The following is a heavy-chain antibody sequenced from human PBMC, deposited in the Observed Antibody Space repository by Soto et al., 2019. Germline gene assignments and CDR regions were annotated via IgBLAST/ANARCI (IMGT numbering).Heavy chain of an antibody. Sequence: QITLKESGPTLVKPTQTLTLTCTFSGFSLSTSGVGVGWIRQPPGKALEWLALIYWDDDKRYSPSLKSRLTITKVTSKNQVVLTMTNMDPVDTATYYCAPRRGGAVEQQVGYWFDPWGQGTLVTVSS. CDR2: IYWDDDK. CDR3: APRRGGAVEQQVGYWFDP. D-gene: IGHD6-13*01. J-gene: IGHJ5*02. V-gene: IGHV2-5*02. CDR1: GFSLSTSGVG.